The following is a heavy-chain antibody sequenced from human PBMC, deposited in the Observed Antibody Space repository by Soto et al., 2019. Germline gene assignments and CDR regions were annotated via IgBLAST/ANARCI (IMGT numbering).Heavy chain of an antibody. Sequence: PSETLSLTCAVSGGSFSGYYWSWIRQPPGKGLEWIGEINHSGSTNYNPSLKSRVTISVDTSKNQFSLKLSSVTAADTAVYYCARGLTPPCFDYWGQGTLVTVSS. J-gene: IGHJ4*02. CDR1: GGSFSGYY. CDR3: ARGLTPPCFDY. V-gene: IGHV4-34*01. CDR2: INHSGST.